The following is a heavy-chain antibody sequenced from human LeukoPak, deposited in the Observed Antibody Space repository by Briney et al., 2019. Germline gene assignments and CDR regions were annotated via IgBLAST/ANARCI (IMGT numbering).Heavy chain of an antibody. Sequence: GGSLRLSCAASGFTFSNYWMHWVRHAPGKGLVWVSRINSDGINTSYADSVKGRFTISRDNAKNTLNLQMNSLRAEDTAVYYCVKDNPLDYWGQGTLVIVSS. D-gene: IGHD1-14*01. CDR2: INSDGINT. J-gene: IGHJ4*02. CDR1: GFTFSNYW. CDR3: VKDNPLDY. V-gene: IGHV3-74*01.